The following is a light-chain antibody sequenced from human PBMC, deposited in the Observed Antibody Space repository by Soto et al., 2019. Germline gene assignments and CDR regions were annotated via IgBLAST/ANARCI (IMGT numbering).Light chain of an antibody. V-gene: IGKV1-33*01. CDR2: DTS. Sequence: DIQMTQSPSSLFASVGDRVTITCQASQDITDFLNWYQQKPGKPPKVLIYDTSKLQTGVPSRFSGSGSGTHFSLTISSLQPEDSATYYCQQYDDLPITFGQGTRLEI. CDR1: QDITDF. J-gene: IGKJ5*01. CDR3: QQYDDLPIT.